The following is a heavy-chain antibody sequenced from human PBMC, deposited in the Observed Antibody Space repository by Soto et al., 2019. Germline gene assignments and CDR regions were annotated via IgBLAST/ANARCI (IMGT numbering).Heavy chain of an antibody. Sequence: QITLKESGPTLVKPTQTLTLTCTFSGFSLTTSGVSVAWIRQPPGKALEWLALIYWDDDNRYSPSLKSRLTITKDTYKPQVVLTMTNMDPVDTATYYCAHSRLHSSVTTSAEYFQHWGQGTLVTVSS. CDR1: GFSLTTSGVS. CDR2: IYWDDDN. D-gene: IGHD4-4*01. J-gene: IGHJ1*01. CDR3: AHSRLHSSVTTSAEYFQH. V-gene: IGHV2-5*02.